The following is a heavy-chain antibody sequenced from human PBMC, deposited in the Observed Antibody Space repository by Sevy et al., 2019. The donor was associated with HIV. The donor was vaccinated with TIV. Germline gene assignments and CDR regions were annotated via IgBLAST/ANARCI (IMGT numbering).Heavy chain of an antibody. CDR1: GFTFSPYG. D-gene: IGHD3-9*01. Sequence: GGSLRLSCAASGFTFSPYGMHWVRQAPGTGLEWVAFIWYDGSKKYYADSVKGRFTISRDNSKGTLYLQMNSLRAEDTAVYYGVRGQYYDILSGYKNNWLDPWGQGTLVTVSS. CDR2: IWYDGSKK. CDR3: VRGQYYDILSGYKNNWLDP. V-gene: IGHV3-33*01. J-gene: IGHJ5*02.